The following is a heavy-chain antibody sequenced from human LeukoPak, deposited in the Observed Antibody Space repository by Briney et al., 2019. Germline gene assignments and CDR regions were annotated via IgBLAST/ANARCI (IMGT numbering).Heavy chain of an antibody. CDR1: GYSISSGYY. D-gene: IGHD5-18*01. CDR3: ARARRGGYSYGVYYFDY. CDR2: IYHSGST. V-gene: IGHV4-38-2*01. Sequence: KPSETLSLTCAVSGYSISSGYYWGWIRQPPGKGLEWIGSIYHSGSTNYNPSLKSRVTISVDTSKNQFSLKLSSVTAADTAVYYCARARRGGYSYGVYYFDYWGQGTLVTVSS. J-gene: IGHJ4*02.